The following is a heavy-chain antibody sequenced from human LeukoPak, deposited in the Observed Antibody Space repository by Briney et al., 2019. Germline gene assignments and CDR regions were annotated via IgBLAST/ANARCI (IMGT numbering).Heavy chain of an antibody. Sequence: GSLRLSCAASGFTFSSYWMSWVRQAPGKGLEWVANIKQDGSEKYYVDSVKGRFTISRDNAKNSLYLQMNSLRAEDTAVYYCARAGDSWIQLSRFDYWGQGTLVTVSS. D-gene: IGHD5-18*01. J-gene: IGHJ4*02. CDR1: GFTFSSYW. CDR3: ARAGDSWIQLSRFDY. CDR2: IKQDGSEK. V-gene: IGHV3-7*01.